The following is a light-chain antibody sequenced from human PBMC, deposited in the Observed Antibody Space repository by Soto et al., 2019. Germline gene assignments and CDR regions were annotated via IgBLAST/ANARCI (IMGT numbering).Light chain of an antibody. CDR3: SSYTSSSTYV. CDR2: DVS. V-gene: IGLV2-14*01. J-gene: IGLJ1*01. Sequence: QSALTQPASVSGSPGQSITISCTGTSGDFGAYNSVSWYQQHPGKAPKLMIYDVSNRPSGVSNRFSVSKSGNTPSLTISGLQAKDEADYYCSSYTSSSTYVFGAGTKVTVL. CDR1: SGDFGAYNS.